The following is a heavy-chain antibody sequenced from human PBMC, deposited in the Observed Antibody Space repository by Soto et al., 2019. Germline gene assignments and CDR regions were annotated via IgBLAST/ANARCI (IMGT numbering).Heavy chain of an antibody. CDR3: ARGPNWGYRFDS. CDR1: GGTFSGHA. Sequence: QVQLVQSGAEVKKPGSSVKVSCEASGGTFSGHAISWVRQAPGQGPEWMGGLIPLFGTTQHAQNFQDSLTITADKSTSTAYMELTSLRFEDTAIYSCARGPNWGYRFDSWGQGTLVTVSS. D-gene: IGHD7-27*01. CDR2: LIPLFGTT. J-gene: IGHJ4*02. V-gene: IGHV1-69*06.